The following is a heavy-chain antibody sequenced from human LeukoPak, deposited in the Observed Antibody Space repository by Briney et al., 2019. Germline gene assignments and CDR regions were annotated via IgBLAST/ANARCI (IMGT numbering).Heavy chain of an antibody. D-gene: IGHD2-15*01. CDR2: IYTSGST. J-gene: IGHJ6*02. CDR1: GGSISSYY. Sequence: SETLSLTCTVSGGSISSYYWSWIRQPAGKGLEWIGRIYTSGSTSYNSSLKSRVTMSVDTSKNQFSLKLSSVTAADTAVYYCARSPYCSGGSCHYYYGMDVWGQGTTVTVSS. CDR3: ARSPYCSGGSCHYYYGMDV. V-gene: IGHV4-4*07.